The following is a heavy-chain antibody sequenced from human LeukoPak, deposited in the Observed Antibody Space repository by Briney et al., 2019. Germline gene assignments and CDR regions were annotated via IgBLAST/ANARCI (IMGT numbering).Heavy chain of an antibody. V-gene: IGHV4-38-2*02. CDR2: IYHSGST. J-gene: IGHJ6*02. CDR3: ARDLVKEKPSGGFYYYGMDV. CDR1: GYSISSGYY. D-gene: IGHD1-26*01. Sequence: SETLSLTCTVSGYSISSGYYRGWIRQPPGKGLEWIGSIYHSGSTYYNPSLKSRVTISVDTSKNQFSLKLSSVTAADTAVYYCARDLVKEKPSGGFYYYGMDVWGQGTTVTVSS.